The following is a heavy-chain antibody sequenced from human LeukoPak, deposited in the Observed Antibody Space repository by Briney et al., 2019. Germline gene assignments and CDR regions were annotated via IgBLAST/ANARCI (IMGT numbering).Heavy chain of an antibody. Sequence: GGSLRLSCSASEFTFSDYDMNWVRQAPGKGLEWVSSISGLSSYTYYGESVKGRFSIARDNAKNSLYLQMNSLGAEDTATYYCARAFPPLRTSSAGDLWSQGILVTVSS. CDR2: ISGLSSYT. D-gene: IGHD3-16*01. J-gene: IGHJ4*02. V-gene: IGHV3-21*01. CDR1: EFTFSDYD. CDR3: ARAFPPLRTSSAGDL.